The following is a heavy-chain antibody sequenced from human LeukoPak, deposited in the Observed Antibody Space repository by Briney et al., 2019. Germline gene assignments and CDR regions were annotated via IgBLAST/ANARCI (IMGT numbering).Heavy chain of an antibody. CDR1: GGTFMRHS. V-gene: IGHV1-18*01. J-gene: IGHJ3*02. CDR2: ISAYNGNT. CDR3: ARDHIVVPAAIGDAFDI. D-gene: IGHD2-2*02. Sequence: ASVKVSCKASGGTFMRHSISWVRQAPGQGLEWMGWISAYNGNTNYAQKLQGRVTMTTDTSTSTAYMELRSLRSDDTAVYYCARDHIVVPAAIGDAFDIWGQGTMVTVSS.